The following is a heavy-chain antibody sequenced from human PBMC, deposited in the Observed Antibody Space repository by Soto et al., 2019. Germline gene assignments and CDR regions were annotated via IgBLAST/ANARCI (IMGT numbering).Heavy chain of an antibody. V-gene: IGHV3-48*02. Sequence: HPGGSLRLSCAASGFTFSSYSMNWVRQAPGKWLEWVSYISSSSSTIYYADSVKGRFTISRDNAKNSLYLQMNSLRDEDTAVYYCARVPYDSSGYYYGGDAFDIWGQGXMVTV. CDR2: ISSSSSTI. J-gene: IGHJ3*02. CDR1: GFTFSSYS. CDR3: ARVPYDSSGYYYGGDAFDI. D-gene: IGHD3-22*01.